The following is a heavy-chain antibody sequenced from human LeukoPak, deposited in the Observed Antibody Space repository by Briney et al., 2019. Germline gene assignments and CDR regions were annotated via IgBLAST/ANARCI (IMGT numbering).Heavy chain of an antibody. D-gene: IGHD1-26*01. CDR3: AKDQVYMGSGSYLDY. J-gene: IGHJ4*02. Sequence: GGSLRLSCAASGFTFSNAWMSWVRQAPGKGLEWVSAISGGGGSTYYADSVKGRFTISRDNSKNTMFLQMNGLRAEDTAVYQCAKDQVYMGSGSYLDYWGQGTLVTVSP. V-gene: IGHV3-23*01. CDR2: ISGGGGST. CDR1: GFTFSNAW.